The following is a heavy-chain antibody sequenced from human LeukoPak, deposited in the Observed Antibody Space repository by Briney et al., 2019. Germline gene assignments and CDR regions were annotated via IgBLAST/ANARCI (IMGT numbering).Heavy chain of an antibody. CDR1: GFIFSNYG. V-gene: IGHV3-64*01. CDR3: ARVPFSSAWYDY. D-gene: IGHD6-19*01. J-gene: IGHJ4*02. Sequence: PGGSLRLSCVASGFIFSNYGMHWVRQAPGGGLEFVSRISSNGGSTYYANCLKGRFTISRDNSKNTVYLQMASLRPEDMAVYYCARVPFSSAWYDYWGQGTLVTVSS. CDR2: ISSNGGST.